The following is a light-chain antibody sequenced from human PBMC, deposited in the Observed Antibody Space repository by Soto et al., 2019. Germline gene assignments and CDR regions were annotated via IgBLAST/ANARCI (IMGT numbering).Light chain of an antibody. CDR1: TTDVGGYDL. CDR2: EVT. Sequence: QRVLTQAPSASGSPGQSVTISCTGTTTDVGGYDLVSWYQQHPGKAPKVIIYEVTKRPSGVPDRFFGSKSGSTASLTVSGLQAEDEADYYCGSWDSSRSAYVFVTGTTVPLL. CDR3: GSWDSSRSAYV. V-gene: IGLV2-8*01. J-gene: IGLJ1*01.